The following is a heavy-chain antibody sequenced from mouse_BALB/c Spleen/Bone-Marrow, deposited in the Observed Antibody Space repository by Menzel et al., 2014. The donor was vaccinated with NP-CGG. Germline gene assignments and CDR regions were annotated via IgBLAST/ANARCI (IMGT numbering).Heavy chain of an antibody. CDR1: GYSFASYW. J-gene: IGHJ4*01. V-gene: IGHV1S41*01. CDR2: LAPGSGST. CDR3: ARYDYAIDY. Sequence: DLVKPGASVKLSCKASGYSFASYWINWLRQRPGQGLEWIGRLAPGSGSTHYNEMFKGKATLTADTSSSTAYIQLSSLSSEDSAVYFCARYDYAIDYWGQGTSVTVSS. D-gene: IGHD2-3*01.